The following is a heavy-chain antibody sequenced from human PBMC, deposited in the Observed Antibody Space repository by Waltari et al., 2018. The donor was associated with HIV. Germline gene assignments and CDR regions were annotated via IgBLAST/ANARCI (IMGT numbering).Heavy chain of an antibody. D-gene: IGHD6-19*01. V-gene: IGHV4-39*01. J-gene: IGHJ4*02. Sequence: QLQLQESGPGLVKPSETLSLTCTVSGGSISSSSYSWGWIRQPPGKGLEWIGSIYYSGSTYYNPSLKSRVTISVDTSKNQFSLKLSSVTAADTAVYYCARQVIASGWRGYFDYWGQGTLVTVSS. CDR3: ARQVIASGWRGYFDY. CDR2: IYYSGST. CDR1: GGSISSSSYS.